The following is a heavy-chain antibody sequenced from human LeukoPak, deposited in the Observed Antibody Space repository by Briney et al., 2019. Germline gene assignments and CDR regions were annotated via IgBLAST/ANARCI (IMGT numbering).Heavy chain of an antibody. Sequence: PSETLSLTCTVSGGSISSSSYYWGWIRQPPGKGLEWIGSIYYSGSTYYNPSLKSRVTISVDTSKNQFSLKLSSVTAADTAVYYCARDLSGDLYYWGQGTPVTVSS. CDR3: ARDLSGDLYY. D-gene: IGHD7-27*01. J-gene: IGHJ4*02. CDR1: GGSISSSSYY. V-gene: IGHV4-39*07. CDR2: IYYSGST.